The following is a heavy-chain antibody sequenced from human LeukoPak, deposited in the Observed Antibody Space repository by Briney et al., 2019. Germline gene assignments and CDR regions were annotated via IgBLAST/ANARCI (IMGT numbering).Heavy chain of an antibody. D-gene: IGHD2-21*02. J-gene: IGHJ4*02. CDR1: GGSISTPGYY. V-gene: IGHV4-39*01. Sequence: SETLSLTCTVSGGSISTPGYYWGWIRQPPGKGLEWIGSLYHSGSTYHNPSLKSRATISVDTSKNQCSLKLRSVTAADTAVFYCARHALATVTDPSFDYWGQGTLVTVST. CDR2: LYHSGST. CDR3: ARHALATVTDPSFDY.